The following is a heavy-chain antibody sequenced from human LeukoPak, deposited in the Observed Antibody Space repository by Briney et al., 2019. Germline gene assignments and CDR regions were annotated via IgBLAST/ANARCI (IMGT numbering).Heavy chain of an antibody. CDR1: GYSFTTYW. CDR2: IYPDDSDT. D-gene: IGHD6-19*01. J-gene: IGHJ4*02. V-gene: IGHV5-51*01. CDR3: ARQEGAVAGTLVY. Sequence: GESLKISCKGSGYSFTTYWIGWVRQMPGKGLEWMGIIYPDDSDTRYSPSFQGQVTISADKSISTAYLQWSSLKASDTAMYYCARQEGAVAGTLVYWGQGTQVTVSS.